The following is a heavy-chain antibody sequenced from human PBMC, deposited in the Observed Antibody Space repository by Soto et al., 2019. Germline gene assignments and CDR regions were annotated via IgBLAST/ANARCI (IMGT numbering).Heavy chain of an antibody. CDR1: GFIVSRSH. D-gene: IGHD7-27*01. J-gene: IGHJ4*02. V-gene: IGHV3-53*01. CDR2: IYNHGQI. CDR3: VRVTGAERH. Sequence: EVQLVESGGGLTQPGGSLRLACVVSGFIVSRSHMMWVRQPPGEGLEGVSVIYNHGQINYVDPVKGRFTIARDNSKNTIYRQMNSLKVEDTAVYYCVRVTGAERHWGQGALVTVSS.